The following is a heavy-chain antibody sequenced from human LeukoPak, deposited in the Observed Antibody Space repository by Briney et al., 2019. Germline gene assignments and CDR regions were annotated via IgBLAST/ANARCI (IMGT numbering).Heavy chain of an antibody. D-gene: IGHD6-13*01. J-gene: IGHJ4*02. CDR2: ISSSSSTI. V-gene: IGHV3-48*04. Sequence: PGGSLRLSCAASGFTFSSYSMNWVRQAPGKGLQWVSYISSSSSTIYYADSVKGRFTISRDNAKNSLYLQMNSLRAEDTAVYYCATIAADVQGDYWGQGTLVTVSS. CDR1: GFTFSSYS. CDR3: ATIAADVQGDY.